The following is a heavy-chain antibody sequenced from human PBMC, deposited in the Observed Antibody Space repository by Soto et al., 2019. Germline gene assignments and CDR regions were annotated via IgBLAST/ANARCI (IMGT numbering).Heavy chain of an antibody. D-gene: IGHD2-15*01. Sequence: SLRLSCAASGFTFDDYAMHWVRQAPGKGLEWVSGISWNSGSIGYADSVKGRFTISRDNAKNSLYLQMNSLRAEDTALYYCVVADPFDYWGQGTLVTVYS. J-gene: IGHJ4*02. CDR3: VVADPFDY. CDR1: GFTFDDYA. V-gene: IGHV3-9*01. CDR2: ISWNSGSI.